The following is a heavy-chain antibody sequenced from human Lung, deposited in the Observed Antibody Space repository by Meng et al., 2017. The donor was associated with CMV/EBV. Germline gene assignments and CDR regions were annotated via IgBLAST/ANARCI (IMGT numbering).Heavy chain of an antibody. D-gene: IGHD5-18*01. Sequence: LTXAASGFTFSNYHMSWVRQAPGKGLEWVSTISGTSGTTYYADSVKGRFTISRDISTNTLYLQMNSLRDEDTALYYCARGKGSYYYYYGMDVWGQGTXVNGAS. J-gene: IGHJ6*02. CDR3: ARGKGSYYYYYGMDV. V-gene: IGHV3-23*01. CDR1: GFTFSNYH. CDR2: ISGTSGTT.